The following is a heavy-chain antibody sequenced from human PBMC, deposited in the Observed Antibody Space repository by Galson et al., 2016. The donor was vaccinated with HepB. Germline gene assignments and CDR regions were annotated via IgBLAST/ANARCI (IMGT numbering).Heavy chain of an antibody. D-gene: IGHD3-3*01. Sequence: SLRLSCAASGFAFSSHWMHWVRQDLGKGLVWVSRINSDGTISNYADSVKGRFTISRDNAKNSLYLQMNSLRAEDTAVYYCAGGQTYDFWSASLGGYWGQGTLVIVSS. CDR2: INSDGTIS. J-gene: IGHJ4*02. V-gene: IGHV3-74*01. CDR3: AGGQTYDFWSASLGGY. CDR1: GFAFSSHW.